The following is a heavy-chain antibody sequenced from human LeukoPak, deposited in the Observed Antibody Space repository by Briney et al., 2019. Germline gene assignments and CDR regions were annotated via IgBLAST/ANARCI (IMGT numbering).Heavy chain of an antibody. CDR3: ARDVDSSSPGRYFDY. J-gene: IGHJ4*02. CDR2: ISRGSSTI. V-gene: IGHV3-48*01. CDR1: GFTFSTYS. D-gene: IGHD6-6*01. Sequence: GGSLRLSCAASGFTFSTYSMNWVRQAPGRGLEWVSYISRGSSTIYYADSVKGRFTISRDNAKNSLFLQMNSLRAEDTAVYYCARDVDSSSPGRYFDYWGQGTLVTVSS.